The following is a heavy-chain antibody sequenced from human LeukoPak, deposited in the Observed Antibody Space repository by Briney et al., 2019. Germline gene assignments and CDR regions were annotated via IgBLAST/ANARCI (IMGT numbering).Heavy chain of an antibody. CDR2: INPSGGST. J-gene: IGHJ4*02. V-gene: IGHV1-46*01. D-gene: IGHD4-17*01. Sequence: ASVKVSCKASGYTFTSYYMHWVRQAPGQGLEWMGIINPSGGSTSYAQNFQGRVTMTRDTSTSTVYMELSSLRSEDTAVYYCARAYSTVTTTDYWGQGTLVTVSS. CDR1: GYTFTSYY. CDR3: ARAYSTVTTTDY.